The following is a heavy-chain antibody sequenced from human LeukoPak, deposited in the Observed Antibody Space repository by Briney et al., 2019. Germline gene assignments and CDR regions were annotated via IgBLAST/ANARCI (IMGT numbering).Heavy chain of an antibody. V-gene: IGHV3-23*01. CDR2: IDSSGGNI. D-gene: IGHD4/OR15-4a*01. CDR3: ATYMQRGAFDY. Sequence: AGGSLRLSCAASGVTFNSYSMKWVRQAPGKGLQWVAVIDSSGGNIHYADSVEGRFTISRDNSKHTLYLQMTSLRADDTAVYYCATYMQRGAFDYWGQGTLVTVSS. J-gene: IGHJ4*02. CDR1: GVTFNSYS.